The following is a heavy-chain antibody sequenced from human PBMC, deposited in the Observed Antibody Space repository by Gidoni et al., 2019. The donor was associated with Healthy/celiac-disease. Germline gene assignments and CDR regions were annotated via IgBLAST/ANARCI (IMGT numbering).Heavy chain of an antibody. V-gene: IGHV3-48*02. Sequence: EVQLVESGGGLVQPGGSLRLSCAASGFTFSSYSMNWVRQAPGKGLEWVSYISSSSSTIYYADSVKGRFTISRDNAKNSLYLQMNSLRDEDTAVYYCARDSRSRVGATCPGMDVWGQGTTVTVSS. CDR1: GFTFSSYS. CDR3: ARDSRSRVGATCPGMDV. J-gene: IGHJ6*02. CDR2: ISSSSSTI. D-gene: IGHD1-26*01.